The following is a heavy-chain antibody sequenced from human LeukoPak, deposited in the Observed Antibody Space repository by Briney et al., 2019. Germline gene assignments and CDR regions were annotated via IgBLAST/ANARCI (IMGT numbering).Heavy chain of an antibody. Sequence: GGSLRLSCAASGFTFRNYGIHWVRQAPGKGLEWVAVIWYDGSNKYYADSVKGRFTISRDNSKNTLFLQMNSLKTEDTAVYYCTTGTWIQLWLADYWGQGTLVTVSS. D-gene: IGHD5-18*01. J-gene: IGHJ4*02. CDR2: IWYDGSNK. CDR3: TTGTWIQLWLADY. V-gene: IGHV3-33*01. CDR1: GFTFRNYG.